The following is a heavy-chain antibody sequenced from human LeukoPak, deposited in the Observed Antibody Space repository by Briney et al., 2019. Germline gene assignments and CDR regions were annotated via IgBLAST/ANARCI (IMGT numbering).Heavy chain of an antibody. CDR3: AKDFEYSSGCFDY. V-gene: IGHV3-11*01. D-gene: IGHD6-19*01. J-gene: IGHJ4*02. CDR1: GFTFSDYY. Sequence: GGSLRLSCAASGFTFSDYYMSWIRQAPGKGLEWVSYISSSGSTIYYADSVKGRFTISRDNAKNSLYLQMNSLRAEDTAVYYCAKDFEYSSGCFDYWGQGTLVTVSS. CDR2: ISSSGSTI.